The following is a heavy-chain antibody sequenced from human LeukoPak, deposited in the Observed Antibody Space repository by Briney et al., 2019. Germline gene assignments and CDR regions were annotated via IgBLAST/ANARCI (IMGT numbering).Heavy chain of an antibody. CDR2: IYYSGST. CDR3: ARLLGYCSSTSCPRHYYYYGMDV. V-gene: IGHV4-59*08. Sequence: SETLSLTCTVSGGSISSYYWSWIRQPPGKGLEWIGYIYYSGSTNYNPSLKSRVAISVDTSKNQFSLKLSSVTAADTAVYYCARLLGYCSSTSCPRHYYYYGMDVWGQGTTVTVSS. CDR1: GGSISSYY. J-gene: IGHJ6*02. D-gene: IGHD2-2*01.